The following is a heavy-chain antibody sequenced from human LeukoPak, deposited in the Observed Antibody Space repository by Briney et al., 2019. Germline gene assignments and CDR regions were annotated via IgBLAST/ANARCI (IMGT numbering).Heavy chain of an antibody. CDR1: GFTFRNDA. J-gene: IGHJ4*02. CDR3: DLSGSLNPDY. Sequence: PGGSLRLSCAASGFTFRNDAMHWVRQAPGKGLEWVAVSSDDATYTYYADSLKGRFTLSRDNSKDTLYLQMNSLRPEDTAVCARDLSGSLNPDYWGQGTLVTVSS. CDR2: SSDDATYT. V-gene: IGHV3-30*04. D-gene: IGHD1-26*01.